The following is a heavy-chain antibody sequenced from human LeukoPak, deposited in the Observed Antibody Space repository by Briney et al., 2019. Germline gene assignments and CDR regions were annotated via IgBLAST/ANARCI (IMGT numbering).Heavy chain of an antibody. CDR2: ISSNSDTI. CDR3: LTSPFYH. V-gene: IGHV3-9*01. Sequence: PGGSLRLSCAASGFTLGDYDIHWVRQAPGKGPEWVSSISSNSDTIAYAEPVKGRFTVSRDNTINSLYLQMDSLRVEDTALYYCLTSPFYHWGQGTLVTVSS. CDR1: GFTLGDYD. J-gene: IGHJ4*02.